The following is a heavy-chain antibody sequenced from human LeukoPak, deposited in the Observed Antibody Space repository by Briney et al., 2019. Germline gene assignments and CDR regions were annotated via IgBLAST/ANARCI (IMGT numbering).Heavy chain of an antibody. CDR3: AGLPYCSSTSCYFWFDP. V-gene: IGHV1-18*01. D-gene: IGHD2-2*01. CDR1: GYTFTSYG. Sequence: ASVKVSCKASGYTFTSYGISWVRQAPGQGLEWIGWISAYNGNTNYAQKLQGRVTMTTDTSTSTAYMELRSLRSDDTAVYYCAGLPYCSSTSCYFWFDPWGQGTLVTVSS. CDR2: ISAYNGNT. J-gene: IGHJ5*02.